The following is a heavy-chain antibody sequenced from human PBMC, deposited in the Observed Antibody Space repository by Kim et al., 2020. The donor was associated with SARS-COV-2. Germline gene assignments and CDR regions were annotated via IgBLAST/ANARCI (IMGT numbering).Heavy chain of an antibody. CDR3: AREKTVAGFDY. CDR1: GFTFSDYY. Sequence: GGSLRLSCAASGFTFSDYYMSWIRQAPGKGLEWVSYISSSSSYTNYADSVKGRFTISRDNAKNSLYLQMNSLRAEDTAVYYCAREKTVAGFDYWGQGTLVTVSS. V-gene: IGHV3-11*05. D-gene: IGHD6-19*01. J-gene: IGHJ4*02. CDR2: ISSSSSYT.